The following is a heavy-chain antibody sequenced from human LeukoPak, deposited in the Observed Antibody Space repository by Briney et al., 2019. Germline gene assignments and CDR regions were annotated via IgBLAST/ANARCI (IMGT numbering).Heavy chain of an antibody. CDR1: GGSISSSSYY. CDR3: ARQSGDQSSAWYFDA. CDR2: IYYSGST. J-gene: IGHJ4*02. V-gene: IGHV4-39*01. D-gene: IGHD6-19*01. Sequence: PSETLSLTCTVSGGSISSSSYYWGWIRQPPGKGLEWIGSIYYSGSTYYNPSLKSRVTISVDTSKNQFSLKLSSVTAADTAVYYCARQSGDQSSAWYFDAWGQGTLVTVSS.